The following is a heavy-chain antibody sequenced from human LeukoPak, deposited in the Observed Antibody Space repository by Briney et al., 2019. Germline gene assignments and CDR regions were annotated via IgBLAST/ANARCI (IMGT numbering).Heavy chain of an antibody. V-gene: IGHV4-38-2*02. J-gene: IGHJ4*02. CDR2: IYHTGRT. D-gene: IGHD3-3*01. CDR3: ARGAEYYAIWRGYAGYSDY. CDR1: GYSISSAY. Sequence: SETLSLTCTVSGYSISSAYWGWIRQSPGKGLEWIGSIYHTGRTYYNPSLKSRLTISLDTSKNQFSLKLSSVTAADTAVYFCARGAEYYAIWRGYAGYSDYWGQGISVTVSS.